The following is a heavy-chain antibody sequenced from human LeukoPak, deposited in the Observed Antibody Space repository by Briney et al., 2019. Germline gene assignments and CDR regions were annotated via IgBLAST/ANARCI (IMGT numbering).Heavy chain of an antibody. CDR2: ISGSGGST. CDR3: AKMLYSSAYFGEDAFDI. J-gene: IGHJ3*02. CDR1: GFTFSDYA. V-gene: IGHV3-23*01. D-gene: IGHD6-19*01. Sequence: PGGSLRLSCVASGFTFSDYAMGWVRQVPGKGLEWVSSISGSGGSTYYADSVKGRFTISRDNAKNSLYLQMNSLRAEDTAVYYCAKMLYSSAYFGEDAFDIWGQGTMVTVSS.